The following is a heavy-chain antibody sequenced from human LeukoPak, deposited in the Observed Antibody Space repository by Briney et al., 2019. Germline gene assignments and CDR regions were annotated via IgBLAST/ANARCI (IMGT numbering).Heavy chain of an antibody. CDR2: MYPGDSDT. V-gene: IGHV5-51*03. D-gene: IGHD3-10*01. J-gene: IGHJ5*02. CDR1: GYRFTSYW. Sequence: KSGESLKISCKGSGYRFTSYWIGWVRQMPGKGLEWMGIMYPGDSDTRYSPSFQGQVTISADKSISTAYLQWRSLKSSDTAMYYCARAAINMVREGDWFDPWGQGTLVTVS. CDR3: ARAAINMVREGDWFDP.